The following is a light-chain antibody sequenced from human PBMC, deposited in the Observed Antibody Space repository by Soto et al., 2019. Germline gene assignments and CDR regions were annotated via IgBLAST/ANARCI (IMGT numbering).Light chain of an antibody. CDR2: AVS. Sequence: QSVLTQPPSASGSPGQSVAISCSGTSSDIGSYNHVAWYQQFPGKSPKLMIYAVSDRPPGVSDRFSGSKSGITASLAISGLQTEDEADYYCISYTDRQSYLFGTGTKVNVL. CDR1: SSDIGSYNH. J-gene: IGLJ1*01. CDR3: ISYTDRQSYL. V-gene: IGLV2-8*01.